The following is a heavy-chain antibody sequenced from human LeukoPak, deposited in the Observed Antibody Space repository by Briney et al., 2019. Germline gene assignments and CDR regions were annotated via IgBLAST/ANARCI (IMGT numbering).Heavy chain of an antibody. V-gene: IGHV3-48*03. CDR1: GFTFSSYE. CDR2: ISSSGSTI. D-gene: IGHD3-16*01. CDR3: ARAALRPYDY. J-gene: IGHJ4*02. Sequence: PGGSLRLSCAASGFTFSSYEMNWVRQAPGKGLEWVSYISSSGSTIYYADSVKGRFTISRDNAKNSLYLQMNSLRAEDTAVYYCARAALRPYDYWGQGTLVTVSS.